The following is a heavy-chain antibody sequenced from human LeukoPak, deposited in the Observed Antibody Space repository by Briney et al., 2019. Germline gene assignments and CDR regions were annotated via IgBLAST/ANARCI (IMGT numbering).Heavy chain of an antibody. V-gene: IGHV4-59*12. J-gene: IGHJ4*02. CDR2: IYYSGST. Sequence: SDTLSLTRTGSGGSISSYYWSWIRQPPGKGLKWIGYIYYSGSTNYSPSLKSRVTISVGTSKNQFSLKLSSVTAADTAVYYCARESQEKYYFDYWGQGTLVTVSA. CDR3: ARESQEKYYFDY. D-gene: IGHD5-24*01. CDR1: GGSISSYY.